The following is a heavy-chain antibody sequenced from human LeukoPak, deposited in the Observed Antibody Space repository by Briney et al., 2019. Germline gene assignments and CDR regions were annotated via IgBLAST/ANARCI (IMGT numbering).Heavy chain of an antibody. CDR3: ARAVPRYSSGWYGFYYYYGMDV. CDR2: ISQSGST. V-gene: IGHV4-34*01. Sequence: PSETLSLTCAVYGGSFSGYYWSWIRQPPGKGLEWIGEISQSGSTNYNPSLKSRVTISVDTSKNQFSLKLSSVTAADTAVYYCARAVPRYSSGWYGFYYYYGMDVWGQGTTVTVSS. D-gene: IGHD6-19*01. J-gene: IGHJ6*02. CDR1: GGSFSGYY.